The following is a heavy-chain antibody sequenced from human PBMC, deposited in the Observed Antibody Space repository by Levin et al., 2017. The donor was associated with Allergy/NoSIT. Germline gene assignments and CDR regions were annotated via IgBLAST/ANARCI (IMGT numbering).Heavy chain of an antibody. CDR1: GFTFSSYW. Sequence: GGSLRLSCAASGFTFSSYWMSWVRQAPGKGLEWVANIKQDGTEKYYVDSVKGRFTISKDNEKNSVFLQMSSLTVEDTAVCFCARNWRSAFDFWGQGTRVTVSS. V-gene: IGHV3-7*04. J-gene: IGHJ3*01. CDR3: ARNWRSAFDF. CDR2: IKQDGTEK. D-gene: IGHD2-8*02.